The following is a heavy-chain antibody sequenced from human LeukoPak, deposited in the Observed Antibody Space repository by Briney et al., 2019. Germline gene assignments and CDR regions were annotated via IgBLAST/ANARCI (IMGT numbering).Heavy chain of an antibody. J-gene: IGHJ4*02. CDR3: ARVILGQKTSGYFDY. CDR1: GFTFSDYY. V-gene: IGHV3-11*01. Sequence: GGSLRLACAASGFTFSDYYMSWIRQAPGKGLEWVSYISSSGSTIYYADSVKGRFTISRDNAKNSLYLQMNSLRAEDTAVYYCARVILGQKTSGYFDYWGQGTLVTVSS. D-gene: IGHD3/OR15-3a*01. CDR2: ISSSGSTI.